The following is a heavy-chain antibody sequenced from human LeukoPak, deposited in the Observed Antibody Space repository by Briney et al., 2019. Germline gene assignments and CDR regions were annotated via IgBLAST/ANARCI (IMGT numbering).Heavy chain of an antibody. V-gene: IGHV3-15*01. CDR1: GFTFSNAW. Sequence: GGSLRLSCAASGFTFSNAWMSWVRHAPGEGREWVGRIKSKTDGGTTDYAAPVKARFTITRDYSKNTLYLQTTSLETEDTAVYYCTIDPDYWGQGTLVTVSS. J-gene: IGHJ4*02. D-gene: IGHD2-15*01. CDR2: IKSKTDGGTT. CDR3: TIDPDY.